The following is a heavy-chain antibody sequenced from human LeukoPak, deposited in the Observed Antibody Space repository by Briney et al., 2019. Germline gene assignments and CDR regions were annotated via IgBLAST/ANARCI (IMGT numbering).Heavy chain of an antibody. D-gene: IGHD6-13*01. CDR1: GGSISNSNDY. J-gene: IGHJ5*02. CDR2: IYYSGST. CDR3: ARNESRIAAVGTGKDNWFDP. Sequence: SETPSLTCTVSGGSISNSNDYWAWIRQPPGKGLEGMGRIYYSGSTHYNPSLRSRSTLSVDTSKTQFSSKLSSVTAADTAVYHCARNESRIAAVGTGKDNWFDPWGHGTLVTVSS. V-gene: IGHV4-39*01.